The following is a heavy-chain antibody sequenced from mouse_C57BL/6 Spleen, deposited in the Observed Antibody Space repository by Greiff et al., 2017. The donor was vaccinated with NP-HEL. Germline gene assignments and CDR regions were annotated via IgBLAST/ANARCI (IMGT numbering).Heavy chain of an antibody. CDR1: GFNITDYY. D-gene: IGHD1-1*01. J-gene: IGHJ4*01. V-gene: IGHV14-1*01. Sequence: EVQLQQSGAELVRPGASVKLSCTASGFNITDYYMHWVKQRPEQGLEWIGRIDPEDGDTEYAPKFQGKATMTADTSSNTAYLQLSSLTSEDTAVYYCTATVVGSPYAMDYWGQGTSVTVSS. CDR2: IDPEDGDT. CDR3: TATVVGSPYAMDY.